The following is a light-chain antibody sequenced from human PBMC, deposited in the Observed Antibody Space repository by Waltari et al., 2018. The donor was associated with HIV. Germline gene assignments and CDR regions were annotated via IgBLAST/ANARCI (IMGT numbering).Light chain of an antibody. CDR1: TFPKNS. CDR2: EHI. CDR3: YSTESNGNHRV. V-gene: IGLV3-10*01. J-gene: IGLJ3*02. Sequence: SSELTQPPSLSVSPGHTARITCSGPTFPKNSAHWYPQKSGQAPVLVIYEHIKRPSGIPERFSGSSSGTMAILTISGAQVEDEADYYCYSTESNGNHRVFGGGTKLTVL.